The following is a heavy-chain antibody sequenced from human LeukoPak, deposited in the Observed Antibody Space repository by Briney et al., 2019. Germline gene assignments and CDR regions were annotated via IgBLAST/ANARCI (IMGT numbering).Heavy chain of an antibody. CDR2: INPSGGST. J-gene: IGHJ6*02. V-gene: IGHV1-46*01. D-gene: IGHD6-19*01. CDR1: GYPFTSYY. Sequence: ASVKVSCKASGYPFTSYYMHWVRQAPGQGLEWMGIINPSGGSTSYAQKFQGRVTMTRDTSTSTVYMELSSLRSEDTAVYYCARDYSSGWYGYYYGMDVWGQGTTVTVSS. CDR3: ARDYSSGWYGYYYGMDV.